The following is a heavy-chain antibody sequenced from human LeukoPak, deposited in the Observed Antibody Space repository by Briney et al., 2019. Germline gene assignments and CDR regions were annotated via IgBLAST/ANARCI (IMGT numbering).Heavy chain of an antibody. CDR2: ISSSGSTI. V-gene: IGHV3-11*04. CDR3: ARGGYMITFGGVDY. D-gene: IGHD3-16*01. J-gene: IGHJ4*02. CDR1: GFTFSDYY. Sequence: GGSLRLSCAASGFTFSDYYINWIRQAPGKGLEWVSSISSSGSTIYYADSVKGRFTISRDNAKNSLYLQMNSLRAEDTAMYYCARGGYMITFGGVDYWGQGTLVTVSS.